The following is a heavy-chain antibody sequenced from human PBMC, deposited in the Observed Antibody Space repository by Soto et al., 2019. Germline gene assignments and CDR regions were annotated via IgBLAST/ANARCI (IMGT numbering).Heavy chain of an antibody. CDR3: AKDRLAGNFDY. CDR1: GSIFTGYG. J-gene: IGHJ4*02. V-gene: IGHV3-33*06. CDR2: IWFDGSNK. Sequence: WGSLRLSCAASGSIFTGYGMHRVRQAPGKGLEWVAVIWFDGSNKYYADSVKGRFTISRDNSKNMLYLQMNSLRVEDTAVYYCAKDRLAGNFDYWGRGTQVTVSS.